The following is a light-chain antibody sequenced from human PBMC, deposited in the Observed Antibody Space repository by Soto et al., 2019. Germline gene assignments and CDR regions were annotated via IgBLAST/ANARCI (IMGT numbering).Light chain of an antibody. Sequence: EIVLTQSPGTLSLSPVERATLSCSASQSISSRYLAWYQQKPGQAPRLLIYGASSRATGIPDRFSGSGSGTDFILNISRLEPEDVAVYYCQQYGSSFTFGPGTKVDIK. V-gene: IGKV3-20*01. CDR1: QSISSRY. CDR3: QQYGSSFT. CDR2: GAS. J-gene: IGKJ3*01.